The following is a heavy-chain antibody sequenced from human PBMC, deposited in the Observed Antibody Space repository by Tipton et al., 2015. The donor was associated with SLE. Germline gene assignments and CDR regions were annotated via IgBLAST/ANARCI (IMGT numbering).Heavy chain of an antibody. V-gene: IGHV4-61*02. CDR2: IYTSGST. CDR1: GDSISSGVYY. D-gene: IGHD5-12*01. Sequence: TLSLTCTVSGDSISSGVYYLNWIRQTAGRGLEWIGRIYTSGSTNYTPSLKSRATISVDTSKNQFSLTLSSVTAADTAAYYCARGSVLSDYDHDAFDIWGQGTMVTVSS. CDR3: ARGSVLSDYDHDAFDI. J-gene: IGHJ3*02.